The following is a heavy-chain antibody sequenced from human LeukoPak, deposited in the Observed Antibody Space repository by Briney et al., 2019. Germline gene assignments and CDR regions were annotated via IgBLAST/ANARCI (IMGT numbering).Heavy chain of an antibody. CDR1: GGSISSGDYY. CDR3: AREGPAVAAHYWYFDL. J-gene: IGHJ2*01. Sequence: SQTLSLTCTVSGGSISSGDYYWSWIRQPPGRGLEWIGYIYYSGSTYYNPSLKSRVTISVDTSKNQFSLTLSSVTAADTAVYYCAREGPAVAAHYWYFDLWGRGTLVTVSS. CDR2: IYYSGST. D-gene: IGHD6-19*01. V-gene: IGHV4-30-4*08.